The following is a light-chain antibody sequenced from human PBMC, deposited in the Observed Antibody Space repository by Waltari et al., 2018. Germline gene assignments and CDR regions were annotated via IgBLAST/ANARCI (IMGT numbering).Light chain of an antibody. CDR2: VNSDGSH. CDR1: SGHSSNI. Sequence: QLVLTQSPAASASLGASVKLTCPLSSGHSSNIIAWLQQQPGKGPRYLMKVNSDGSHRKGDGIPDRFSGSSSGAERYLTISSLQSEDEADYYCETGGHGTWVFGGGTKLTVL. J-gene: IGLJ3*02. V-gene: IGLV4-69*01. CDR3: ETGGHGTWV.